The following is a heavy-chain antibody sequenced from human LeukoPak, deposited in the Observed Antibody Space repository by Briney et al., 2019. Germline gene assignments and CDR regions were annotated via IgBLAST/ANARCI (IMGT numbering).Heavy chain of an antibody. J-gene: IGHJ4*02. CDR2: INTDATST. V-gene: IGHV3-74*01. CDR3: ARDRSRSPGDY. Sequence: GGSLRLSCAASGFTFRSYWMHWVRQAPGKGLVWVSRINTDATSTNYADSVKGRFTISRDNAKNTLYLQMNSLRAEDTAVYYCARDRSRSPGDYWGQGTLVTVSS. CDR1: GFTFRSYW. D-gene: IGHD3-10*01.